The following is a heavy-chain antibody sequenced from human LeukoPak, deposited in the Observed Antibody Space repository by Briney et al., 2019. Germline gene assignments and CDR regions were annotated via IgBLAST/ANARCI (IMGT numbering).Heavy chain of an antibody. Sequence: SETLSLTCTVSGYSISSGYYWGWIRQPPGKGLEWIGSIYHSGSTYYNPSLKSRVTISVDTSKNQFSLKLSSVTAADTAVYYCARGSLLLNPFDYWGQGTLVTVSS. CDR2: IYHSGST. D-gene: IGHD2-15*01. CDR1: GYSISSGYY. J-gene: IGHJ4*02. V-gene: IGHV4-38-2*02. CDR3: ARGSLLLNPFDY.